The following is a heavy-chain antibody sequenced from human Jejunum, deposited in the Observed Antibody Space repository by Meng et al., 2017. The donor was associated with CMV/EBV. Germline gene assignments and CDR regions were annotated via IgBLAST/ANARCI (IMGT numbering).Heavy chain of an antibody. CDR1: GGSISSSSYY. V-gene: IGHV4-39*01. J-gene: IGHJ4*02. D-gene: IGHD1-14*01. Sequence: SGGSISSSSYYWGWIRQPPGKGPEWIGSIYYNSGSTYCNPSLKSRVTISVDTSENQFSLKLTSVTAADSALYYCARRVAGEYYFDYWGQGTLVTVSS. CDR3: ARRVAGEYYFDY. CDR2: IYYNSGST.